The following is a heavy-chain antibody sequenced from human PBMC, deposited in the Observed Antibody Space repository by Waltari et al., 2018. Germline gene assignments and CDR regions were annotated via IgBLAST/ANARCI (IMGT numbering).Heavy chain of an antibody. J-gene: IGHJ4*02. D-gene: IGHD3-16*02. CDR3: AKDGESFLAPS. Sequence: EVQLLESGGGLVQPGGSLRLSCAASGFTFSSYAMSWVRQAPGKGLEWVSDISGSGGRTYYADSVKFRFTISRDNSKNTLYLQMNSLRAEDTAVYYCAKDGESFLAPSWGQGTLVTVSS. V-gene: IGHV3-23*01. CDR1: GFTFSSYA. CDR2: ISGSGGRT.